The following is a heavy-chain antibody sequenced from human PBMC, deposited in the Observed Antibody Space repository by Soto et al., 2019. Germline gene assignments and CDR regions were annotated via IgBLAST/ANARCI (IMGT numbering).Heavy chain of an antibody. V-gene: IGHV3-15*01. D-gene: IGHD3-22*01. Sequence: PGGSLRLSSAASGFTFSNAWMSGVRQAPGKGLEWVGRIKSKTDGGTTDYAAPVKGRFTISRDDSKNTLYLQMNSLKTEDTAVYYCPLYDSYDAFDIWGQGTMVTVSS. J-gene: IGHJ3*02. CDR3: PLYDSYDAFDI. CDR1: GFTFSNAW. CDR2: IKSKTDGGTT.